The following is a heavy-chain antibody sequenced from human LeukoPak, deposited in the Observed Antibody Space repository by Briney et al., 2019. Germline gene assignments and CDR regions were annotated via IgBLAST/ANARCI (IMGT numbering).Heavy chain of an antibody. CDR2: VYYSGST. CDR3: ARSPYDFWSGYTNWYFDL. CDR1: GGSIRSDF. J-gene: IGHJ2*01. Sequence: SETLSLTCTVSGGSIRSDFWSWIRQPPGKGLEWIGYVYYSGSTNYSPSLNSRVTISIDTSKKKFSLKLTSVTAADTAVYYCARSPYDFWSGYTNWYFDLWGRGTLVTVSS. D-gene: IGHD3-3*01. V-gene: IGHV4-59*01.